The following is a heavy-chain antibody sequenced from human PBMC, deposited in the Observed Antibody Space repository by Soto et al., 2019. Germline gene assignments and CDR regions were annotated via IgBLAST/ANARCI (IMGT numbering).Heavy chain of an antibody. D-gene: IGHD3-22*01. Sequence: LSLTCAVSGYSISSGYYWGWIRQPPGKGLEWIGSIYHSGSTYYNPSLKSRVTISVDTSKNQFSLKLSSVTAADTAVYYCARVGGYSGDYWGQGTLVTVSS. CDR1: GYSISSGYY. CDR3: ARVGGYSGDY. CDR2: IYHSGST. V-gene: IGHV4-38-2*01. J-gene: IGHJ4*02.